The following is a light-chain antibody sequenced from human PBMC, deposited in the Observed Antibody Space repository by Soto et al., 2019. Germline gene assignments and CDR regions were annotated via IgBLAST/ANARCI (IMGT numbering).Light chain of an antibody. V-gene: IGKV3-20*01. CDR1: QSVSSSY. J-gene: IGKJ1*01. Sequence: EIVLTQSPGTLSLSPGERATLSCRASQSVSSSYFAWYQQKPGQAPRLLIYGASSKATGIPDRFSGSGSGTALTLTLSRLEPEDFAVYYCQQYGSSPWTFGQGTKVEIK. CDR2: GAS. CDR3: QQYGSSPWT.